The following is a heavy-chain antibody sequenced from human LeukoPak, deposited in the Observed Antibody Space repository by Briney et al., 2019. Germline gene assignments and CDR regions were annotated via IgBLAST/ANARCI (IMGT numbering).Heavy chain of an antibody. J-gene: IGHJ4*02. CDR1: GFTFSSYA. D-gene: IGHD6-6*01. CDR2: ISGSGGST. CDR3: AKNCFGYSGSPPSNFDY. V-gene: IGHV3-23*01. Sequence: PGGSLRLSCAASGFTFSSYAMSWVRQAPGKGLEWVSAISGSGGSTYYADSVKGRFTISRDNSKNTLYLQMNSLRAEDTAVYYCAKNCFGYSGSPPSNFDYWAREPWSPSPQ.